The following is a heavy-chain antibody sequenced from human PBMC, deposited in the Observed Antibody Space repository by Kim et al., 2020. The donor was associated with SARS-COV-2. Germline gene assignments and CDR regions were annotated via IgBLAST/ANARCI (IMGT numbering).Heavy chain of an antibody. CDR3: ARDGGHAYCGGDCSPH. Sequence: GGSLRLSCAASGFTFSSYAMHWVRQAPGKGLEWVAVISYDGSNKYYADSVKGRFTISRDNSKNTLYLQMNSLRAEDTAVYYCARDGGHAYCGGDCSPHWGQGTLVTVSS. J-gene: IGHJ4*02. V-gene: IGHV3-30*04. D-gene: IGHD2-21*02. CDR1: GFTFSSYA. CDR2: ISYDGSNK.